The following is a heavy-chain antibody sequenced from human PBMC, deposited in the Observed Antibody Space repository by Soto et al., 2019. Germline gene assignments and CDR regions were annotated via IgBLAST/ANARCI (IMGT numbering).Heavy chain of an antibody. CDR1: GYTFTSYG. CDR3: ARDRLHYDIFTGHHYFEY. V-gene: IGHV1-18*01. J-gene: IGHJ4*02. D-gene: IGHD3-9*01. CDR2: ISAYNGNT. Sequence: ASVKVSCKASGYTFTSYGISWVRQAPGQGLEWMGWISAYNGNTNYAQKLQGRVTMTTDTSTSTAYMELRSLRSDDTAVYYCARDRLHYDIFTGHHYFEYCVQGPLVTVPS.